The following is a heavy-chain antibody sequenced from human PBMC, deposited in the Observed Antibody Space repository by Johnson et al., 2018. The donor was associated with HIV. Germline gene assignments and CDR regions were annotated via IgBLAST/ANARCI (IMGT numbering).Heavy chain of an antibody. CDR1: GFTFSDYW. V-gene: IGHV3-30*03. J-gene: IGHJ3*02. CDR3: ARACRDGYTCDAFDI. Sequence: QVQLLESGGGLVQPGGSLRLSCAGSGFTFSDYWMTWVRQAPGKGLEWVAVMSYDGSNKYYADSVKGRFTISRDNSKNTLYLQMNSLRAEDTAVYYCARACRDGYTCDAFDIWGQGKMVTVSS. D-gene: IGHD5-24*01. CDR2: MSYDGSNK.